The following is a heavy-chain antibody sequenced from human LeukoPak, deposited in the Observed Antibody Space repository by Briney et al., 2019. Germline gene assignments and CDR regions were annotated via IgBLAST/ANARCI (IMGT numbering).Heavy chain of an antibody. CDR2: ISGSGGST. CDR3: ARVGDILTSNTPIDY. J-gene: IGHJ4*02. D-gene: IGHD3-9*01. CDR1: GFTFSSYA. Sequence: QTGGSLRLSCAASGFTFSSYAMSWVRQAPGKGLEWVSAISGSGGSTYYADSVKGRFTISRDNSKNTLYLQMNSLRAEDTAVYYCARVGDILTSNTPIDYWGQGTLVTVSS. V-gene: IGHV3-23*01.